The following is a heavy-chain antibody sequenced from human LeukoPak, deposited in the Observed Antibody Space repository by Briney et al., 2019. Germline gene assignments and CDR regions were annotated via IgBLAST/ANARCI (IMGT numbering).Heavy chain of an antibody. V-gene: IGHV3-23*01. J-gene: IGHJ4*02. CDR1: GFSFTNYA. CDR2: ISGSGGST. D-gene: IGHD1-1*01. CDR3: AKDRFVGNGSWDEYYFDY. Sequence: PGGSLRLSCAASGFSFTNYAMNWVRQAPGKGLEWLSGISGSGGSTYYADSVKGRFTISRDNSKNTLYLQMYSLRAEDTAVYYCAKDRFVGNGSWDEYYFDYWGQGTLVTVSS.